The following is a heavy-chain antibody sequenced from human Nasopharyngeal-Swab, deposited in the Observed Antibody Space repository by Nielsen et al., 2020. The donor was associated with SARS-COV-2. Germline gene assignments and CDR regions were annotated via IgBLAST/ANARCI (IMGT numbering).Heavy chain of an antibody. Sequence: GESLKISCAASGFSFSTYGMHWVSQSPVKGLEWLTNIWYDGSNKYYADSVKGRFTVSRDNSKNTLFLEMDSLRAEDTAVYYCARGSSVHAFDVWGQGTEVTVSS. CDR1: GFSFSTYG. D-gene: IGHD3-10*01. J-gene: IGHJ3*01. CDR2: IWYDGSNK. CDR3: ARGSSVHAFDV. V-gene: IGHV3-33*01.